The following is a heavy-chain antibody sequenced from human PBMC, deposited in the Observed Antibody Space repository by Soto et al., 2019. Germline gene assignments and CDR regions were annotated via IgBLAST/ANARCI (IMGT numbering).Heavy chain of an antibody. D-gene: IGHD3-10*01. V-gene: IGHV3-23*01. CDR2: ISGSGGST. CDR1: GFTFSSYA. CDR3: AKDLEVVRGAIQYYFDY. Sequence: EVQLLESGGGLVQPGGSLRLSCAPSGFTFSSYAMSWVRQAPGKGLEWVSAISGSGGSTYYADSVKGRFTISRDNSKNTLYLQMNSLRAEDTAVYYCAKDLEVVRGAIQYYFDYWGQGTLVTVSS. J-gene: IGHJ4*02.